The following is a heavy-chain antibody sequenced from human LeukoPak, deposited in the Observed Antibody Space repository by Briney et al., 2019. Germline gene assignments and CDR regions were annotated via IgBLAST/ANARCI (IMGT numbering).Heavy chain of an antibody. J-gene: IGHJ4*02. CDR2: INPSGGST. V-gene: IGHV1-46*01. CDR1: GYTFTSYY. D-gene: IGHD3-9*01. CDR3: ARPKDPGQILTGYYDY. Sequence: ASVKVSCKASGYTFTSYYMHWVRQAPGQGLEWMGIINPSGGSTSYAQKFQGRVTMTRDMSTSTVYMELSSLRSEDTAVYYCARPKDPGQILTGYYDYWGQGTLVTVSS.